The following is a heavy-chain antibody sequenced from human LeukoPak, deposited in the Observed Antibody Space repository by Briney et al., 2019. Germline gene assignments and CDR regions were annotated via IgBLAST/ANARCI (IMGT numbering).Heavy chain of an antibody. V-gene: IGHV4-4*09. CDR1: GGSISSYY. D-gene: IGHD2-2*01. CDR2: IYTSGST. J-gene: IGHJ5*02. Sequence: SETLSLTCTVSGGSISSYYWSWIRQPPGKGLEWIGYIYTSGSTNYNPSLKSRVTISVDTSKNQFSLKLSSVTAADTAVYYCARLIWEYRLLSPPGGFDPWGQGTLVTVSS. CDR3: ARLIWEYRLLSPPGGFDP.